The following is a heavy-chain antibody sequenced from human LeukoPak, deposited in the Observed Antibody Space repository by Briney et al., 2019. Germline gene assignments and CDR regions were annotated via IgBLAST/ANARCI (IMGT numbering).Heavy chain of an antibody. CDR2: IYYSGST. J-gene: IGHJ4*02. CDR1: GGSISSSSYY. D-gene: IGHD5-12*01. Sequence: SETLSLTCIVSGGSISSSSYYWGWIRQPPGKGLEWIGSIYYSGSTYYNPSLKSRVTISVDTSNNQFSLKVRSVTAADTAVYYCARRPINYRAFDYWGQGTLVNVS. V-gene: IGHV4-39*01. CDR3: ARRPINYRAFDY.